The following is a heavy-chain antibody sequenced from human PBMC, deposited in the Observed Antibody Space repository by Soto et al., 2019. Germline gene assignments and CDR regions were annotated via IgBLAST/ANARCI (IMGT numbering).Heavy chain of an antibody. V-gene: IGHV1-24*01. CDR1: GYTLTELS. D-gene: IGHD6-13*01. J-gene: IGHJ4*02. CDR2: FDPEDGET. Sequence: ASVKVSCKVSGYTLTELSMHWVRQAPGKGLEWMGGFDPEDGETIYAQKFQGRVTMTEDTSTDTAYMELSSLRSEDTAVYYCATFSWFWASPLDPFDYWGQRTLVAVS. CDR3: ATFSWFWASPLDPFDY.